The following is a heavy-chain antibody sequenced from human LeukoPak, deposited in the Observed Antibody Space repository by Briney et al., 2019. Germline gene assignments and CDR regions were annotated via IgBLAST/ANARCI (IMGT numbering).Heavy chain of an antibody. CDR2: IWYGGSNK. CDR1: GFTFSSYG. D-gene: IGHD2-2*02. Sequence: PGGSLGLSCAASGFTFSSYGMHWVRQAPGKGLEWVAVIWYGGSNKYYADSVKGRFTISRDNSKNTLYLQMNSLRAEDTAVYYCAKGAALVVPAAIPLDAFDIWGQGTMVTASS. V-gene: IGHV3-30*02. J-gene: IGHJ3*02. CDR3: AKGAALVVPAAIPLDAFDI.